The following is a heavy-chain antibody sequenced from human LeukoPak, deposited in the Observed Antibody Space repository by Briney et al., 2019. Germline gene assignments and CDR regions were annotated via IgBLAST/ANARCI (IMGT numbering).Heavy chain of an antibody. Sequence: PGGSLRLSCAASGFTFSSYGMHWVRQAPGKGLEWVAVISYDGSNKYYADSVKGRFTISRDNSKNTLYLQMNSLRAEDTAVYYCARDSLAYCGGDCYSAGYFDYWGQGTLVTVSS. J-gene: IGHJ4*02. CDR2: ISYDGSNK. D-gene: IGHD2-21*02. V-gene: IGHV3-30*03. CDR3: ARDSLAYCGGDCYSAGYFDY. CDR1: GFTFSSYG.